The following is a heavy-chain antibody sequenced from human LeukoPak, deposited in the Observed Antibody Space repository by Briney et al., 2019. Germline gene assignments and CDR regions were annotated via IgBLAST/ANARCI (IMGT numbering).Heavy chain of an antibody. CDR1: GYRFTDDY. J-gene: IGHJ4*02. V-gene: IGHV1-2*02. CDR3: APTAEAYTSNWSV. CDR2: INPDTDFT. Sequence: ASVKVACKTSGYRFTDDYIHWVRQAPGQGLEWMGWINPDTDFTNYAPKFRGRVIMTRDTSISTAYMEVRRLTFDDTAIYYCAPTAEAYTSNWSVWGQGTLVTVSP. D-gene: IGHD3-16*01.